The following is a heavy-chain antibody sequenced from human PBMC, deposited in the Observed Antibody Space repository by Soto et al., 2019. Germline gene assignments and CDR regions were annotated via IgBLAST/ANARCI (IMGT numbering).Heavy chain of an antibody. Sequence: QVQLQESGPGLVKPSETLSLTCTVSGGSISSYYWSWIRQPPGKGLEWIGYIYYSGSTKYNPSLKSRVTISADTSKNQCSLKLSSVTAADTAVYYCARAYSYGYGLYFDYWGQGTLVTVSS. CDR3: ARAYSYGYGLYFDY. J-gene: IGHJ4*02. V-gene: IGHV4-59*08. D-gene: IGHD5-18*01. CDR2: IYYSGST. CDR1: GGSISSYY.